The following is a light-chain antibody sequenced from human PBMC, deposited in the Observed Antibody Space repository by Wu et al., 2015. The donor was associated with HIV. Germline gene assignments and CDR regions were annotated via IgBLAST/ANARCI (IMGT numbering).Light chain of an antibody. Sequence: ENVLTQSPGSLSLSPGERATLSCRTSQSVDSSYLAWYQVKPGQAPRLLIYGASNRATGIPDRFTGSGSGTDFTLIITRLEPEDFAVYYCQQSGGTWYTLVQGPKLEDQT. CDR2: GAS. J-gene: IGKJ2*01. V-gene: IGKV3-20*01. CDR3: QQSGGTWYT. CDR1: QSVDSSY.